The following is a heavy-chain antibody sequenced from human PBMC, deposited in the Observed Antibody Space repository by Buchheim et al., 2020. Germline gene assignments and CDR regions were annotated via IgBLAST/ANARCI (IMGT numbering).Heavy chain of an antibody. CDR1: GFTFSDYY. J-gene: IGHJ6*02. Sequence: QVQLVESGGGLVKPGGSLRLSCAASGFTFSDYYMSWIRQAPGKGLEWVSYISSSSSYTNYADSVKGRFTISRDNAKNSLYLQMNSLRAEDTAVYYCARELGYCSSTSCSARGYYYHGMDVWGQGTT. V-gene: IGHV3-11*06. D-gene: IGHD2-2*01. CDR3: ARELGYCSSTSCSARGYYYHGMDV. CDR2: ISSSSSYT.